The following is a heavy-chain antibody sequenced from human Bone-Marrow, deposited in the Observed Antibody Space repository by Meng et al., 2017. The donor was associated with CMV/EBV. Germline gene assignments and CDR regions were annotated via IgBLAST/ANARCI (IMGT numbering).Heavy chain of an antibody. J-gene: IGHJ1*01. Sequence: GSLRLSCTVSGGSISSSSYYWGWIRQPPGKGLEWIGSIYYSGSTNYNPSLKSRVTISVDTSKNQFSLKLSSVTAADTAVYYCARTHGGLYFPHWGHGNRVNGAS. CDR2: IYYSGST. V-gene: IGHV4-39*07. CDR1: GGSISSSSYY. CDR3: ARTHGGLYFPH.